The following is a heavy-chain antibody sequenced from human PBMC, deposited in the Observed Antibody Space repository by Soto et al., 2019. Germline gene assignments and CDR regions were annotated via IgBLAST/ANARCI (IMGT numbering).Heavy chain of an antibody. CDR2: IYYSGST. CDR3: ARDFRGYCSGGSCYSGWFDP. J-gene: IGHJ5*02. CDR1: GGSISSINW. D-gene: IGHD2-15*01. Sequence: QVQLQESGPGLVKPSGTLSLTCAVSGGSISSINWWSWVRQPPGKGLEWIGYIYYSGSTNYNPSLKSRVTISVDTSKNQFSLKLSSVTAADTAVYYCARDFRGYCSGGSCYSGWFDPWGQGTLVTVSS. V-gene: IGHV4-4*02.